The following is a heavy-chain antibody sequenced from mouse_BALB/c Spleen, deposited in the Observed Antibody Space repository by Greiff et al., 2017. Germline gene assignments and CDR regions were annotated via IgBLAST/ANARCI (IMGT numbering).Heavy chain of an antibody. Sequence: EVHLVESGGGLVQPGGSLRLSCATSGFTFTDYYMSWVRQPPGKALEWLGFIRNKANGYTTEYSASVKGRFTISRDNTQSILYLQMKTLRAEDSATYYCARAMSTTERLYAMDYWGQGTSVTVSA. CDR3: ARAMSTTERLYAMDY. D-gene: IGHD2-4*01. CDR2: IRNKANGYTT. V-gene: IGHV7-3*02. CDR1: GFTFTDYY. J-gene: IGHJ4*01.